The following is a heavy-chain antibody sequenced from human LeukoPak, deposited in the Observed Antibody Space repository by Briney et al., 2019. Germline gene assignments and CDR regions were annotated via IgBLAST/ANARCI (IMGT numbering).Heavy chain of an antibody. D-gene: IGHD1-26*01. V-gene: IGHV1-24*01. CDR1: GYTLTELS. J-gene: IGHJ5*02. Sequence: GASVKVSCKVSGYTLTELSMHWVRQAPGKGLEWMGGFDPEDGETIYAQKFQGRVTMTEDTSTDTAYMELSSLTSEDTAVYYCAADSGSYGGWFDPWGQGTLVTVSS. CDR3: AADSGSYGGWFDP. CDR2: FDPEDGET.